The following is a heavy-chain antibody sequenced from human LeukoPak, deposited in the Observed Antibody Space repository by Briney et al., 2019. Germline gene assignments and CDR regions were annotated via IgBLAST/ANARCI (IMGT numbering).Heavy chain of an antibody. CDR3: AKVGLPAVAGSFDY. CDR1: GFTFNNYA. CDR2: ISGSGGST. D-gene: IGHD6-19*01. J-gene: IGHJ4*02. Sequence: QPGGSLRLSCAASGFTFNNYAMHWVRQAPGKGLEWVSAISGSGGSTYYADSVKGRFTISRDNSKNTLYLQMNSLRAEDTAVYYCAKVGLPAVAGSFDYWGQGTLVTVSS. V-gene: IGHV3-23*01.